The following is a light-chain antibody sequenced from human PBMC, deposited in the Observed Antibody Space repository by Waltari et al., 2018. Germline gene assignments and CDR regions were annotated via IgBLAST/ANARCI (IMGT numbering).Light chain of an antibody. V-gene: IGKV4-1*01. Sequence: IVMTQSPDSLAACPRVRANVNCKPNQKFLYTSNNRNYLSWYQQNPGQPPKLLISWTSTREPGVPDRFSGSGSGTDFTLTISSLQPEDVAVYYCQQYYSTPWTFGQGTKVEIK. CDR2: WTS. J-gene: IGKJ1*01. CDR1: QKFLYTSNNRNY. CDR3: QQYYSTPWT.